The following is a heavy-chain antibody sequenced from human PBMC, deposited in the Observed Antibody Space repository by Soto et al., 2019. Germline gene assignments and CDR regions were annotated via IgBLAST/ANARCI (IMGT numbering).Heavy chain of an antibody. CDR3: AKGQGWSYYYDS. J-gene: IGHJ4*02. CDR1: GSTFGSNA. V-gene: IGHV3-23*01. Sequence: EVQLLESGGGLVQPGGPRKLSFAALGSTFGSNAWGWSRLAPGKGLEGFSSIGGSGGTYYADSVKGRFTISRDNSKNMLYLHLNSLRAEDTAMYYCAKGQGWSYYYDSWGQGTLVTVSS. CDR2: IGGSGGT. D-gene: IGHD2-15*01.